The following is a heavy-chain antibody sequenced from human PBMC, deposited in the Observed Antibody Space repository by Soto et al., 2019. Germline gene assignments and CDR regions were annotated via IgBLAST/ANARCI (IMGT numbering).Heavy chain of an antibody. CDR1: GGSISSGDYY. V-gene: IGHV4-30-4*01. CDR3: ARSIKIGYCSGGSCYGSDY. D-gene: IGHD2-15*01. Sequence: PSETLSLTCTVSGGSISSGDYYWSWIRQPPGKGLEWIGYIYYSGSTYYNPSLKSRVTISVDTSKNQFSLKLSSVTAADTAVYYCARSIKIGYCSGGSCYGSDYWGQGTLVTVSS. CDR2: IYYSGST. J-gene: IGHJ4*02.